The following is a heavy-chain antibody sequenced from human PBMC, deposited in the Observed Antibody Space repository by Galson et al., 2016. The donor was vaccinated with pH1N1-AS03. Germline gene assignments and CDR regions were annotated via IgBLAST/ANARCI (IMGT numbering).Heavy chain of an antibody. CDR2: ISASGGET. V-gene: IGHV3-23*01. Sequence: SLRLSCAGSGFTFSKYAMSWVRQAPGKGLEWVSGISASGGETHYADSVKGRFTVSRDNSKKTLYLQMNSLRDEDTALYYCAKRSQWLLGLYYYYGLDVWGQGTTVTVSS. CDR1: GFTFSKYA. D-gene: IGHD5-24*01. CDR3: AKRSQWLLGLYYYYGLDV. J-gene: IGHJ6*02.